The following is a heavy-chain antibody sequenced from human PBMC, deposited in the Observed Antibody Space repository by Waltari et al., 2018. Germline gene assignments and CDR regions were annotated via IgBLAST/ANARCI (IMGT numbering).Heavy chain of an antibody. J-gene: IGHJ4*02. V-gene: IGHV4-39*02. D-gene: IGHD5-12*01. CDR1: GGSISSNRLV. CDR3: VRRSVYTTSSGGVES. Sequence: QLQLDQSGPGLVKPSETLSLTCSVSGGSISSNRLVWDWIRQPPGKGLECRGSIGSTGIVYYNPALKNRLSLSLDMSKRHFSLYMTSVTAADTANYYCVRRSVYTTSSGGVESWGRGTLVTVSS. CDR2: IGSTGIV.